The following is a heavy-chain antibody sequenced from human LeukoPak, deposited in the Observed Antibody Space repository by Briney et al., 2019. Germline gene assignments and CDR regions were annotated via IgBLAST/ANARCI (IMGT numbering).Heavy chain of an antibody. CDR1: GIALSDAW. Sequence: GGSLRLSCAASGIALSDAWVNWVRQAPGKGLEWVGRIKTKAEGGPTDYAAPLKGRFTISRDDSKNTVFLQVNTLKTEDTAMYYCTSDDPVNRSWGQGTLVTVSS. D-gene: IGHD3-16*02. CDR3: TSDDPVNRS. V-gene: IGHV3-15*01. CDR2: IKTKAEGGPT. J-gene: IGHJ4*02.